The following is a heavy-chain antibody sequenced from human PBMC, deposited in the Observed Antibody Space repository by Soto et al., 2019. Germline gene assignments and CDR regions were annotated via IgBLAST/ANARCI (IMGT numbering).Heavy chain of an antibody. Sequence: ASVKVSCKASGGTFSSYAISWVRQAPGQGLEWMGGIIPIFGTANYAQKFQGRVTITADESTSTAYMELSSLRSEDTAVYYCASDCSGGSFYSYDYYYGMDVWG. CDR1: GGTFSSYA. D-gene: IGHD2-15*01. CDR3: ASDCSGGSFYSYDYYYGMDV. CDR2: IIPIFGTA. V-gene: IGHV1-69*13. J-gene: IGHJ6*02.